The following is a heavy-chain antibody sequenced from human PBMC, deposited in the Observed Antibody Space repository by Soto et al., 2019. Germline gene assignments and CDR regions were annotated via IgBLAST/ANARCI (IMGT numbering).Heavy chain of an antibody. Sequence: QVQLQESGPGLVKPSETLSLTCTVSGGSINSYYWSWIRQSPEKGLEWIGYIYSGGSTNYNPSLNSRVTISVDTSNNQFSLRLSSVTAADTAVYYCARQYCSSTRCYQYFDYWGQGTLVTVSS. CDR2: IYSGGST. J-gene: IGHJ4*02. CDR3: ARQYCSSTRCYQYFDY. CDR1: GGSINSYY. D-gene: IGHD2-2*01. V-gene: IGHV4-59*08.